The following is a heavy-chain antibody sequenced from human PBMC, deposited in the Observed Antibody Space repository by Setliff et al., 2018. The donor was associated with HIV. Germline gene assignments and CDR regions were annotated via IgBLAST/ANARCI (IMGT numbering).Heavy chain of an antibody. V-gene: IGHV4-4*07. J-gene: IGHJ4*02. CDR1: GGSISGYY. Sequence: ASETLSLTCTASGGSISGYYWSWIRQPAGKGLEWIGRIYPSGSTSYNPSLQSRVVMSVDTSKNQFSLRLISVTAADTAVYFCARVSKGDYGGNFDSWGQGTLVTVSS. CDR2: IYPSGST. CDR3: ARVSKGDYGGNFDS. D-gene: IGHD4-17*01.